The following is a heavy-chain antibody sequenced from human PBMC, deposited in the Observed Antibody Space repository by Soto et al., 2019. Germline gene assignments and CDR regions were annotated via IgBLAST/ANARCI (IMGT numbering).Heavy chain of an antibody. CDR2: ISAYNGNT. CDR1: GYTFTSYG. D-gene: IGHD3-3*01. Sequence: ASVKVSCKASGYTFTSYGTSWVRQAPGQGLEWMGWISAYNGNTNYAQKLQGRVTMTTDTSTSTAYMELRSLRSDDTAVYYCARVIDFWSGYYTQYYFDYWGQGTLVTVSS. CDR3: ARVIDFWSGYYTQYYFDY. V-gene: IGHV1-18*01. J-gene: IGHJ4*02.